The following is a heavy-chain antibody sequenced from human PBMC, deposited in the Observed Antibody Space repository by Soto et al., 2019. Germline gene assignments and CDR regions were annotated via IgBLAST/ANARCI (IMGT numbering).Heavy chain of an antibody. D-gene: IGHD2-2*01. V-gene: IGHV3-23*01. J-gene: IGHJ4*02. CDR1: GFTFDSYA. CDR3: GRGFCGSTSCYYEY. Sequence: GGSLRLSCAAPGFTFDSYAMNWVRQAPGTGLEWVSAISGRADSTYYADSVRGRFTISRDNSKNTLYLEVNSLRAEDTAVYYCGRGFCGSTSCYYEYWGPGTLVTVSS. CDR2: ISGRADST.